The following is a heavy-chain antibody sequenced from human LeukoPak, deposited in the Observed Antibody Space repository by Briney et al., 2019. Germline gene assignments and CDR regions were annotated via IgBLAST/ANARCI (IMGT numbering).Heavy chain of an antibody. Sequence: GRSLRLSCAASGFTFSSYGMHWVRQAPGKGLEWVAVISYDGSNKYYGDSVKGRFTISRDNSKNTLYLQMNSLRAEDTAVYYCANSPPDKRGSLVAYGFDIWGQGTMVTVSS. J-gene: IGHJ3*02. CDR1: GFTFSSYG. CDR3: ANSPPDKRGSLVAYGFDI. D-gene: IGHD5-12*01. CDR2: ISYDGSNK. V-gene: IGHV3-30*18.